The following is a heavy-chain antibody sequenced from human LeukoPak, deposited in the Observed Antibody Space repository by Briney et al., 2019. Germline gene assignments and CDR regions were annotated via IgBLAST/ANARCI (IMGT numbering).Heavy chain of an antibody. V-gene: IGHV1-69*13. CDR2: IIPIFGTA. J-gene: IGHJ4*02. CDR1: GGTFSSYA. CDR3: ATASGDSSGYYYADFDY. Sequence: SVTVSCTASGGTFSSYAISWVRQAPGQGLEWMGGIIPIFGTANYAQKFQGRVTITADESTSTAYMELSSLRSEDTAVYYCATASGDSSGYYYADFDYWGQGTLVTVSS. D-gene: IGHD3-22*01.